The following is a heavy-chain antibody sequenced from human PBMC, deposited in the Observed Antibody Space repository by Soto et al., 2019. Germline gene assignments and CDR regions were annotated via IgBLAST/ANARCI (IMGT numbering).Heavy chain of an antibody. D-gene: IGHD3-10*01. Sequence: EVQLVESGGGLVQPGGSLRLSCAASGFTFSSSWMHWVRQAPGKGLVWVSRINSGASTTNYADSVKGRFTISRDNARNTLYLQMDSLTADDTAVYYCARGPTGWFGYDYWGQGTPVTVSS. CDR2: INSGASTT. CDR1: GFTFSSSW. V-gene: IGHV3-74*01. CDR3: ARGPTGWFGYDY. J-gene: IGHJ4*02.